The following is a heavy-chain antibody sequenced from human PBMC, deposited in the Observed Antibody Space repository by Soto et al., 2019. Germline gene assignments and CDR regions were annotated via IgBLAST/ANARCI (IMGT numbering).Heavy chain of an antibody. V-gene: IGHV4-39*01. D-gene: IGHD2-21*01. CDR1: GGSISSSSYY. CDR3: ARHLWLTGYFDY. J-gene: IGHJ4*02. Sequence: SETLSLTCTVSGGSISSSSYYWGWIRQPPGKGLEWIGSIYYSGSTYYNPSLKSRVTISVDTSKNQFSLKLSSVTAADTAVYYCARHLWLTGYFDYWGQGTLVTVSS. CDR2: IYYSGST.